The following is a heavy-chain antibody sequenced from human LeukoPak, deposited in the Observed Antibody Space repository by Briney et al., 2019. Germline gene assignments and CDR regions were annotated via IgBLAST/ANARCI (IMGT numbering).Heavy chain of an antibody. J-gene: IGHJ4*02. CDR1: GYTFTGYY. D-gene: IGHD3-10*01. CDR3: ARESMWLVRGVITSRYYFDY. V-gene: IGHV1-2*02. CDR2: INPNSGGT. Sequence: ASVNVSCKASGYTFTGYYMHWVRQAPGQGLEWMGWINPNSGGTNYAQKFQGRVTMTRDTSISTAYMELSRLRSDDTAVYYCARESMWLVRGVITSRYYFDYWGQGTLVTVSS.